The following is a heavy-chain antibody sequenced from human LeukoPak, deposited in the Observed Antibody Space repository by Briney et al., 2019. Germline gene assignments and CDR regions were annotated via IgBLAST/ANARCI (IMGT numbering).Heavy chain of an antibody. V-gene: IGHV3-48*03. CDR3: ARQDRVLIAFDY. CDR1: GFTFNSYE. D-gene: IGHD3-3*01. J-gene: IGHJ4*02. CDR2: ISSSGSTI. Sequence: PGGSLRLSCAAFGFTFNSYEMNWVRQAPGKGLEWVSYISSSGSTIYYADSVKGRFTISRDNAKSSLYLRMNSLRAEDTAIYYCARQDRVLIAFDYWGQGTLVTVSS.